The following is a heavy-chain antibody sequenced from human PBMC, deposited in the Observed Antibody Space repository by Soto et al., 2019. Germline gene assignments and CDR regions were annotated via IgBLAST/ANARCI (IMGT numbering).Heavy chain of an antibody. CDR2: IYYSGTT. CDR3: ARREIQGPIDY. D-gene: IGHD1-26*01. J-gene: IGHJ4*02. CDR1: GYSISSSNW. V-gene: IGHV4-28*01. Sequence: ASETLSLTCAVSGYSISSSNWWGWIRQPPGKGLEWIGYIYYSGTTYYNPSLESRVTMSVDTSKNQFSLKLTSVTAVDTAVYYCARREIQGPIDYWGQGTLVTVSS.